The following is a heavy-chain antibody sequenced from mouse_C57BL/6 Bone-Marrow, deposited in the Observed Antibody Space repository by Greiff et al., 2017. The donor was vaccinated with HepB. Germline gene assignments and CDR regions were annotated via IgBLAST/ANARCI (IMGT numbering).Heavy chain of an antibody. CDR3: TTDYGSTLFAY. D-gene: IGHD1-1*01. J-gene: IGHJ3*01. CDR1: GFNIKDYY. V-gene: IGHV14-1*01. CDR2: IDPEDGDT. Sequence: EVKLMESGAELVRPGASVKLSCTASGFNIKDYYMHWVKQRPEQGLEWIGRIDPEDGDTEYAPKFQGKATMTADTSSNTAYLQLSSLTSEDTAVYYCTTDYGSTLFAYWGQGTLVTVSA.